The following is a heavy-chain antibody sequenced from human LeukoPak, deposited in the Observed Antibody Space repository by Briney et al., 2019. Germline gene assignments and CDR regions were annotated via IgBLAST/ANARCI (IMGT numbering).Heavy chain of an antibody. D-gene: IGHD2-2*01. CDR2: IKQDGSEK. Sequence: GGSLRLSCAASGFTFSRYGLHWVRQAPGKGREWVANIKQDGSEKYYVDSVKGRFTISRDNAKNSLYLQMNSLRAEDTAVYYCARHLSVVPAAMPDAFDIWGQGPMVTVSS. J-gene: IGHJ3*02. V-gene: IGHV3-7*01. CDR1: GFTFSRYG. CDR3: ARHLSVVPAAMPDAFDI.